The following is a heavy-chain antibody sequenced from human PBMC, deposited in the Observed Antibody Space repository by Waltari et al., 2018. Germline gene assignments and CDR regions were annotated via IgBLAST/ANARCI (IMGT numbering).Heavy chain of an antibody. CDR2: IYHSGST. CDR1: GGSISSSNW. J-gene: IGHJ6*03. CDR3: ARLRGSSIAARRPGSYYMDV. D-gene: IGHD6-6*01. V-gene: IGHV4-4*02. Sequence: QVQLQESGPGLVKPSGTLSITCAVSGGSISSSNWWSWVRQPPGTGLEWIGEIYHSGSTNYNPSLKSRVTISVDKSKNQFSLKLSSVTAADTAVYYCARLRGSSIAARRPGSYYMDVWGKGTTVTVSS.